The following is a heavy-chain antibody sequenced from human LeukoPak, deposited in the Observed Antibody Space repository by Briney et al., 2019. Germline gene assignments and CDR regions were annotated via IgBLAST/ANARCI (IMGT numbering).Heavy chain of an antibody. CDR2: INSDGSST. J-gene: IGHJ4*02. CDR1: GFTFSSYW. Sequence: GGSLRLSCAASGFTFSSYWMHWVRQAPGKGLVWVSRINSDGSSTSYADSVKGRFTISRDNAKNTLYLQMNSLRAEDTAVYCCARRGYSYGFGYWGQGTLVTVSS. V-gene: IGHV3-74*01. CDR3: ARRGYSYGFGY. D-gene: IGHD5-18*01.